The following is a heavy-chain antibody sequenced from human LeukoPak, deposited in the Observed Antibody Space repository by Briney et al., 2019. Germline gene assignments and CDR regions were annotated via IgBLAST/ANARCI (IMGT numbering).Heavy chain of an antibody. V-gene: IGHV3-23*01. Sequence: GGSLRLSCAASGFTFSSYAMSWVRQAPGKGLEWVSAISGSGGSTYYADSVKGRFTTSRDNSKNTLYLQMNSLRAEDTAVYYCANAPHYSNYVDAFDIWGQGTMVTVSS. CDR2: ISGSGGST. D-gene: IGHD4-11*01. J-gene: IGHJ3*02. CDR1: GFTFSSYA. CDR3: ANAPHYSNYVDAFDI.